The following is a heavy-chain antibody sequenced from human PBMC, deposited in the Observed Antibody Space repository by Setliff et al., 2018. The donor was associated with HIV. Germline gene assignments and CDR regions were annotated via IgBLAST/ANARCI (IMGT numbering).Heavy chain of an antibody. Sequence: PSETLSLTCAVSGGSISSSNWWSWVRQPPGKGLEWIGEIDHSGSTNYNPSLKSRVTISLDTSKNQFSLRLTSVTAADTAVYYCARGVYSSGWYLLTRLDPWGQGTLVTVSS. V-gene: IGHV4-4*02. J-gene: IGHJ5*02. CDR3: ARGVYSSGWYLLTRLDP. CDR2: IDHSGST. CDR1: GGSISSSNW. D-gene: IGHD6-19*01.